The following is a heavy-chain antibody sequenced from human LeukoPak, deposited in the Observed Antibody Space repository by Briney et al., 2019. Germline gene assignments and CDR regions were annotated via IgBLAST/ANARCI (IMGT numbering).Heavy chain of an antibody. CDR1: GGSISSGGYY. CDR3: ARGGYCSSTSRYGYYYYGMDV. J-gene: IGHJ6*02. Sequence: PSQTLSLTCTVSGGSISSGGYYWSWIRQHPGKGLEWIGYIYYSGSTYYNPSLKSRVTISVDTSKNQFSLKLSSVTAADTAVYYCARGGYCSSTSRYGYYYYGMDVWGQGTTVTVSS. V-gene: IGHV4-31*03. CDR2: IYYSGST. D-gene: IGHD2-2*01.